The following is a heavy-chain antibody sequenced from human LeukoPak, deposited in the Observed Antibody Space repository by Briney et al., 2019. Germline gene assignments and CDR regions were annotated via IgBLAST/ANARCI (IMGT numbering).Heavy chain of an antibody. Sequence: GGSLRLSCAASGFTFSSYWMSWVRQAPGKGLEWVAVIWYDGSNKYYADSVKGRFTISRDNSKNTLYLQMNSLRAEDTAVYYCARDRLDYDSSAFDYWGQGTLVTVSS. CDR3: ARDRLDYDSSAFDY. CDR1: GFTFSSYW. V-gene: IGHV3-33*08. J-gene: IGHJ4*02. D-gene: IGHD3-22*01. CDR2: IWYDGSNK.